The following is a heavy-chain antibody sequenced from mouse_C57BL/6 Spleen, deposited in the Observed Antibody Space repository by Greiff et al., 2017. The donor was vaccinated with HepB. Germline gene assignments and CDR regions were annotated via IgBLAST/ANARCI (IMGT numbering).Heavy chain of an antibody. CDR3: AREGAYGSRGYFDV. V-gene: IGHV1-81*01. D-gene: IGHD1-1*01. Sequence: VKLMESGAELARPGASVKLSCKASGYTFTSYGISWVKQRTGQGLEWIGEIYPRSGNTYYNEKFKGKATLTADKSSSTAYMELRSLTSEDSAVYFCAREGAYGSRGYFDVWGTGTTVTVSS. J-gene: IGHJ1*03. CDR1: GYTFTSYG. CDR2: IYPRSGNT.